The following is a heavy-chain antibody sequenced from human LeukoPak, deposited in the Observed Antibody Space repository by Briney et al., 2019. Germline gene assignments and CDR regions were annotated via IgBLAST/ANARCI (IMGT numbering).Heavy chain of an antibody. J-gene: IGHJ4*02. D-gene: IGHD2-15*01. CDR1: GLTFSNCW. V-gene: IGHV3-7*03. Sequence: GGSLRLSCAASGLTFSNCWMSWVRQAPGKGLEWVANIKQDGSEKYYVDSVKGRFTISRDNAKNSLYLQMNSLRAEDTAVYYCARELRTFSNWGQGTLVTVSS. CDR2: IKQDGSEK. CDR3: ARELRTFSN.